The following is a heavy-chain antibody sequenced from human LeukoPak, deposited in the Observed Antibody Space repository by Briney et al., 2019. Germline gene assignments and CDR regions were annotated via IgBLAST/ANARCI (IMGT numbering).Heavy chain of an antibody. CDR1: GHSISSSSYY. CDR2: IYYSGST. CDR3: ARDLSTYYYDSSGPYNWFDP. V-gene: IGHV4-39*07. J-gene: IGHJ5*02. D-gene: IGHD3-22*01. Sequence: SETLSLTCTVSGHSISSSSYYWGWIRQPPGKGLEWIGSIYYSGSTYYNPSLKSRVTISVDTAKNQFSPKLSSVTAADTAVYYCARDLSTYYYDSSGPYNWFDPWGQGTLVTVSS.